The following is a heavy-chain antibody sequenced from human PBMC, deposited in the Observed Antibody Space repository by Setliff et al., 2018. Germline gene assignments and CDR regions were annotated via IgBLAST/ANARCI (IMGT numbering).Heavy chain of an antibody. D-gene: IGHD3-9*01. CDR3: AGVNVLTASPF. V-gene: IGHV1-18*01. Sequence: ASVKVSCKASGYIFKSYGISWVRQAPGQGLEWMGWISSYNDVTNYAQSFQGRVTMTTDTSKSAAYMALRGLRSDDTATYYCAGVNVLTASPFWGQGTLVTVSS. CDR1: GYIFKSYG. CDR2: ISSYNDVT. J-gene: IGHJ4*02.